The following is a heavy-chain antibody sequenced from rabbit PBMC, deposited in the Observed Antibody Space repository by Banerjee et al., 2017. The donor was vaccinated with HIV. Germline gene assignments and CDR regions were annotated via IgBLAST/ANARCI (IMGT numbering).Heavy chain of an antibody. CDR1: GFSFRNKYV. Sequence: QEQLEESGGDLVKPEGSLTLTCAASGFSFRNKYVMCWVRQAPGKGLEWIACINTSSVSTVYATWAKGRFTISRTSSTTVALQMTSLTAADTATYFCARYLAGVICWNFGLWGQGTLVTVS. J-gene: IGHJ4*01. CDR3: ARYLAGVICWNFGL. CDR2: INTSSVST. D-gene: IGHD4-1*01. V-gene: IGHV1S45*01.